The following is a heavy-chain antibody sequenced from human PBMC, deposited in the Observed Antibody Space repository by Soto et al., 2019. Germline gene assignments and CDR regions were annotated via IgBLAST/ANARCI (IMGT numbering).Heavy chain of an antibody. CDR3: AKATPTGGGAFDI. CDR1: GCTCSSYD. J-gene: IGHJ3*02. V-gene: IGHV3-23*01. Sequence: PVGSLRLSCAASGCTCSSYDMSWVRQSPGKGLEWVSTILVGGSTHYPDSVKGRFTISRDNSKNTVFLQMNSLTAGDTAVYYCAKATPTGGGAFDIRGQGTMVTVSS. D-gene: IGHD2-8*02. CDR2: ILVGGST.